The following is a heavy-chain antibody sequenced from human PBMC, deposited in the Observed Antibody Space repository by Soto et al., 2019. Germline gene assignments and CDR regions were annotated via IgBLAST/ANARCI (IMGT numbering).Heavy chain of an antibody. V-gene: IGHV1-69*01. CDR1: GGGTLSNDA. Sequence: QVPLVQSGADGRKSGSSVRVSCKASGGGTLSNDAISWVRQAPGQGLEWLGRSSPFFGTTDYSQSFQGRLTMTADASTGTVYMGLRSIKSDDTAVYYCAREVVTETTWGSFDSWGQGTLVTVSS. CDR2: SSPFFGTT. CDR3: AREVVTETTWGSFDS. D-gene: IGHD2-21*02. J-gene: IGHJ4*02.